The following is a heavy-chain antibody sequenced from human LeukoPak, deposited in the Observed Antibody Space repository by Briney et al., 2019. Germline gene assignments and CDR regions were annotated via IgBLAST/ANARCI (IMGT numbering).Heavy chain of an antibody. V-gene: IGHV3-53*01. CDR1: GFTVSSTY. D-gene: IGHD2-2*01. J-gene: IGHJ4*02. Sequence: RPGGSLRLSCTSSGFTVSSTYISWVRQAPGKGLEWVSVIYSGGSTDYADSVKDRFTISRDNSKHTLYLQMNSLRAEDTAVYYCAKDLRVGYCSSSSCYARVSFDYWGQGTPVTVSS. CDR2: IYSGGST. CDR3: AKDLRVGYCSSSSCYARVSFDY.